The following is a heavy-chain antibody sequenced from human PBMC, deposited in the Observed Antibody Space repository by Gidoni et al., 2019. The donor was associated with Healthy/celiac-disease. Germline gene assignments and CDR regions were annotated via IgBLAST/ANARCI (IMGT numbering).Heavy chain of an antibody. V-gene: IGHV3-73*01. D-gene: IGHD3-10*01. CDR1: GFTFSGSA. J-gene: IGHJ4*02. CDR2: IRSKANSYAT. Sequence: EVQLVESGGGLVKPGGSRKLSGAASGFTFSGSAMHWVRQASGKGLGWVGRIRSKANSYATAYAASVKGRFTISRDDSKNTAYLQMNSLKTEDTAVYYCTSRITMVQGVPLDYWGQGTLVTVSS. CDR3: TSRITMVQGVPLDY.